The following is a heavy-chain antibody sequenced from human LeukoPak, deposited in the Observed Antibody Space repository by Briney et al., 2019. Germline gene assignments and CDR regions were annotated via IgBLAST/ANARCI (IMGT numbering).Heavy chain of an antibody. Sequence: GGSLRLSCAASGFSVSSYSMNWVRQAPGKGLEWLPYIRSSSRTIYYADSVKGRFTISRDNAKNSLYLQMNSLRAEDTAVYYCARDGSGRVPEMSAPDYWGQGTLVTVSS. D-gene: IGHD3-10*01. J-gene: IGHJ4*02. CDR2: IRSSSRTI. CDR3: ARDGSGRVPEMSAPDY. V-gene: IGHV3-48*01. CDR1: GFSVSSYS.